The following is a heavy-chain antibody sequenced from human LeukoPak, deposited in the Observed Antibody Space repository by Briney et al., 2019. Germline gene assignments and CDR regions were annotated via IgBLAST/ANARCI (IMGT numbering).Heavy chain of an antibody. D-gene: IGHD2-2*01. CDR1: GDSISSTNW. Sequence: PSETLCLTCAVSGDSISSTNWWSWVRQTPGKGLEWIGEIYHSGTTNHDPSLKSRVTISVDKSKNQFSLKLSSVTAADTAVYYCARSRSLLRPFAYWGQGTLVTVSS. CDR3: ARSRSLLRPFAY. CDR2: IYHSGTT. V-gene: IGHV4-4*02. J-gene: IGHJ4*02.